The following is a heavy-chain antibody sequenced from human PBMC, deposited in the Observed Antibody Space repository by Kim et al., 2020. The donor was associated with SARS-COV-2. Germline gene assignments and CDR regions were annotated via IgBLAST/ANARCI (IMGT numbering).Heavy chain of an antibody. J-gene: IGHJ5*02. Sequence: KSRVTISVDTSKNQFSLKLSSVTAADTAVYYCARNVRGSGSYRSSYGFDPWGQGTLVTVSS. CDR3: ARNVRGSGSYRSSYGFDP. V-gene: IGHV4-59*01. D-gene: IGHD3-10*01.